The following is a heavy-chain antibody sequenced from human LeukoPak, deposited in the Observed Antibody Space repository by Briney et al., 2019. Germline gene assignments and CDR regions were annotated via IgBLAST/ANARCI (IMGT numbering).Heavy chain of an antibody. CDR1: GFTFSSYA. J-gene: IGHJ4*02. CDR2: ILYDESNK. V-gene: IGHV3-30-3*01. D-gene: IGHD4-17*01. Sequence: GGSLRLSCAASGFTFSSYAMHWVRQAPGKGVGWGAGILYDESNKYYADSVKGRFTISRDNSKNTLYLQMNSLRAEDTAVYYCARDPQTTVTTRAIFDYWGQGTLVTVSS. CDR3: ARDPQTTVTTRAIFDY.